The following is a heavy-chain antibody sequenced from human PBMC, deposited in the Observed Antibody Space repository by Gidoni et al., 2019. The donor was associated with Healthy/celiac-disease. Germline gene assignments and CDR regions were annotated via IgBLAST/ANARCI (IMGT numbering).Heavy chain of an antibody. CDR2: ISGSGGST. J-gene: IGHJ4*02. CDR1: GFTFSSYA. Sequence: EVQLLESGGGLVQTGGSLRLSCAASGFTFSSYAMSWVRQAPGKGLEWVSAISGSGGSTYYADSVKGRFTISRDNSKNTLYLQMNSLRAEDTAVYYCAKDSEGDSYGPDDYWGQGTLVTVSS. V-gene: IGHV3-23*01. CDR3: AKDSEGDSYGPDDY. D-gene: IGHD5-18*01.